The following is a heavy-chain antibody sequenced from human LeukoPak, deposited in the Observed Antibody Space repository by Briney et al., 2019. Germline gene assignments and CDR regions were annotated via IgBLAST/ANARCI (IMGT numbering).Heavy chain of an antibody. V-gene: IGHV4-39*07. CDR3: ASDYYGSGSSYYFDY. CDR2: IYDSGNT. J-gene: IGHJ4*02. D-gene: IGHD3-10*01. CDR1: GVSMSSSPYY. Sequence: SETLSLTCTVSGVSMSSSPYYWGWIRQPPGKGLEWIGTIYDSGNTNYNPSLRSRLTISVDTSRNQFSLKLSSVTAADTAVYYCASDYYGSGSSYYFDYWGQGTLVTVSS.